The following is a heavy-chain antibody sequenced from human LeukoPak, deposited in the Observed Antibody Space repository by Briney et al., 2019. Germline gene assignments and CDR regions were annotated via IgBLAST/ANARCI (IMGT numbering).Heavy chain of an antibody. CDR1: GGTFSSYA. V-gene: IGHV1-58*02. Sequence: SVKVSCKASGGTFSSYAISWVRQARGQRLEWIGWIVVGSGNTNYAQKFQERVTISRDMSTSTAYMELSSLRSEDTAVYYCAALVDYYDSSGYYVDYWGQGTLVTVSS. CDR2: IVVGSGNT. D-gene: IGHD3-22*01. J-gene: IGHJ4*02. CDR3: AALVDYYDSSGYYVDY.